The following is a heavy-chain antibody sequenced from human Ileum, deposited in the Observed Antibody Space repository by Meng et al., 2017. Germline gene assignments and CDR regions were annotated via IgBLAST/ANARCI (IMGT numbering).Heavy chain of an antibody. CDR3: ANIVFNWFDS. J-gene: IGHJ5*01. D-gene: IGHD2-15*01. Sequence: QVQLQESGPGPVKPSGTLSPTCAVSGGSIGSSNWWSWLRQPPGKGLEWLGEIYESGSTNYNPSLKSRVTISLDRSKNHFSLKLNSVTAADTAVYYCANIVFNWFDSWGQGTLVTVSS. CDR1: GGSIGSSNW. CDR2: IYESGST. V-gene: IGHV4-4*02.